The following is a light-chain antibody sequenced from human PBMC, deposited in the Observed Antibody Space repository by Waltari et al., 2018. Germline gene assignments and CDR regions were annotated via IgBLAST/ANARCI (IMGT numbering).Light chain of an antibody. CDR1: SSSIGNNF. CDR3: GTWDSSLSVGV. CDR2: DKG. J-gene: IGLJ3*02. V-gene: IGLV1-51*01. Sequence: QSVLTQPPSVSAAPGQKVTISCSGSSSSIGNNFVSCDQRFPGTVPKPLIYDKGKRPSGMPARFSASKSGTSATLGITGLQTGDEADYYCGTWDSSLSVGVFGGGTKLTVL.